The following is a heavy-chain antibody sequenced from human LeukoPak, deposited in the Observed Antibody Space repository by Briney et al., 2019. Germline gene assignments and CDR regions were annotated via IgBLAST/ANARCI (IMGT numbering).Heavy chain of an antibody. CDR1: GFTFSIYS. V-gene: IGHV3-21*01. CDR2: ISSSSNYI. D-gene: IGHD2-15*01. J-gene: IGHJ4*02. Sequence: GGSLRLSCAASGFTFSIYSMNWVRQAPGKGLEWVSSISSSSNYIYYADSVKGRFTSTRDNAKNSLYLQMNRLRAEDTAVCYCASEWVVAATGFDYWGQGTLVSVS. CDR3: ASEWVVAATGFDY.